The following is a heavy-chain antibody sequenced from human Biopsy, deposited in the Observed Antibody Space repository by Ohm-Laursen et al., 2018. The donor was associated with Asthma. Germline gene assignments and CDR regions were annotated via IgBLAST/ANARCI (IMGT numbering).Heavy chain of an antibody. CDR3: VRAVRNEQWLAPFDY. Sequence: GTLSLTCSVHGGSISSFYWSWIRQSPEKGLEWMGYVYWTGSTNYNPSLKSRITMSVDTSKNRMFLELTSVTAADTAIYYCVRAVRNEQWLAPFDYWGQGKPVTVS. V-gene: IGHV4-59*01. CDR1: GGSISSFY. CDR2: VYWTGST. D-gene: IGHD6-19*01. J-gene: IGHJ4*02.